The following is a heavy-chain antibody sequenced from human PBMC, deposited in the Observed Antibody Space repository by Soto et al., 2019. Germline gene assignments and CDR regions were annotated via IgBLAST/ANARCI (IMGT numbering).Heavy chain of an antibody. CDR2: ISADNGNT. CDR1: GYTFTSYG. J-gene: IGHJ6*02. V-gene: IGHV1-18*01. D-gene: IGHD3-3*01. CDR3: ARGDITIFGVVITADYYYYGMEV. Sequence: QVQLVQSGAEVKKPGASVKVSCKASGYTFTSYGISWVRQAPGQGLEWMGWISADNGNTNYAQKLQGRVTMTTDTSTSTADMALRSLRSDDTDVYYCARGDITIFGVVITADYYYYGMEVWGQGTTVTVSS.